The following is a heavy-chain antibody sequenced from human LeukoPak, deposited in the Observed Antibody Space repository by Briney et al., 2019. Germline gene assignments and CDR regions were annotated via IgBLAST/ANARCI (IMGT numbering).Heavy chain of an antibody. Sequence: SETLSLTCTVSGGSISSGGYYCSWIRQHPGKGLEWIGYIYYSGSTYYNPSLKSRVTISVDTSKNQFSLKLSSVTAADTAVYYCARAGSYSSSWGDLDYWGQGTLVTVSS. CDR2: IYYSGST. V-gene: IGHV4-31*03. J-gene: IGHJ4*02. D-gene: IGHD6-13*01. CDR3: ARAGSYSSSWGDLDY. CDR1: GGSISSGGYY.